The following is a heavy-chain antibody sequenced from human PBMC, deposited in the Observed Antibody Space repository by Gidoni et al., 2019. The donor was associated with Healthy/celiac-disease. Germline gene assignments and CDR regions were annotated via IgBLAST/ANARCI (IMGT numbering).Heavy chain of an antibody. CDR2: INPNSGGT. D-gene: IGHD5-12*01. J-gene: IGHJ4*02. V-gene: IGHV1-2*02. Sequence: QVQLVQSGAEVKKPGASVKASCKASGYTFTGYSMHWVRHAPGQGLELMGWINPNSGGTNYAQKFQGRVTMTRDTSISTAYMELSRLRSDDTAVYYCARGQGTTILVDYWGQGTLVTVSS. CDR3: ARGQGTTILVDY. CDR1: GYTFTGYS.